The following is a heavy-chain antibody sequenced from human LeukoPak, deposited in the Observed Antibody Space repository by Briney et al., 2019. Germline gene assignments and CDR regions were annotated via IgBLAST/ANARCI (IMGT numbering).Heavy chain of an antibody. V-gene: IGHV1-69*05. J-gene: IGHJ6*03. D-gene: IGHD3-3*01. CDR2: IIPIFGTP. CDR3: ASGITIFGVAYYMDV. Sequence: ASVKVSCKASGGMFSSYGISWVRQAPGQGLEWMGGIIPIFGTPNDAQKFQGRVTITTDESTSTAYMELRSLRSEDTAVYYCASGITIFGVAYYMDVWGKGTTVTVSS. CDR1: GGMFSSYG.